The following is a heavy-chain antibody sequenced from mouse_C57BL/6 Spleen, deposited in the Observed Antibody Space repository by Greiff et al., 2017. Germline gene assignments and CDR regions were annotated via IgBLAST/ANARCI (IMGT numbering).Heavy chain of an antibody. CDR2: ISSGGSYT. D-gene: IGHD1-1*01. CDR1: GFTFSSYG. V-gene: IGHV5-6*02. CDR3: ARLDYYGSSYEGYFDV. Sequence: EVMLVESGGDLVKPGGSLKLSCAASGFTFSSYGMSWVRQTPDKRLEWVATISSGGSYTYYPDSVKGRFTISRDNAKNTLYLQMSSLKSEDTAMYYCARLDYYGSSYEGYFDVWGTGTTVTVSS. J-gene: IGHJ1*03.